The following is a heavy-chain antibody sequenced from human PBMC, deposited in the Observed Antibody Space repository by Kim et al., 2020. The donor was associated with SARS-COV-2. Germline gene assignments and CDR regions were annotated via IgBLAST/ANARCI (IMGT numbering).Heavy chain of an antibody. CDR1: GFTFSSYG. Sequence: GGSLRLSCAASGFTFSSYGMHWVRQAPGKGLEWVAVISYDGSKKNYADSVKGRFIISRDNSKNTLYLQMNSLRAEDTAVYYCARLNSYGGFDYWGQGNLVTVSS. J-gene: IGHJ4*02. V-gene: IGHV3-33*05. CDR3: ARLNSYGGFDY. CDR2: ISYDGSKK. D-gene: IGHD5-18*01.